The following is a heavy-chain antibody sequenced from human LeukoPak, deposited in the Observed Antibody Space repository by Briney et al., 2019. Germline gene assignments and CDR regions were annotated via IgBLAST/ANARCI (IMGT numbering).Heavy chain of an antibody. CDR3: ARDKDSSGYRDY. CDR1: GGSISSYY. CDR2: IYTSGST. Sequence: SETLSLTCTVSGGSISSYYWSWIRQPAGKGLEWIGRIYTSGSTNYNPSLKSRVTMSVDTSKNQFSLKLSSVTAADTDVYYCARDKDSSGYRDYWGQGTLVTVSS. J-gene: IGHJ4*02. V-gene: IGHV4-4*07. D-gene: IGHD3-22*01.